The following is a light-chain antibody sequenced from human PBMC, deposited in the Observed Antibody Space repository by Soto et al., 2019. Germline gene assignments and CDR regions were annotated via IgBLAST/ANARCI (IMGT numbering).Light chain of an antibody. Sequence: DMQMTQSPSTLSASVGDTVTITCQASQDISNYLNWYQQKPGKAPKLLIYDASNLETGVPSRFSGSGSGTDFTFTISSLQPEDIATYYCQQYDNLPLTFGGGTKVDIK. CDR2: DAS. J-gene: IGKJ4*01. CDR3: QQYDNLPLT. CDR1: QDISNY. V-gene: IGKV1-33*01.